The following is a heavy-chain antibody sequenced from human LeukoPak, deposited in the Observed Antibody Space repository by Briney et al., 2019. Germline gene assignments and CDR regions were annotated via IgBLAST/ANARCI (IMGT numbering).Heavy chain of an antibody. CDR2: ISSSSSYI. D-gene: IGHD3-16*02. Sequence: GGSLRLSCAASGFTFSSYTMNWVRQAPGKGLEWVSSISSSSSYIYYADSMKGRFTISRDNAKSSLYLQMNSLRAEDTAVYYCARDRNYDYVWGSYRPDYFDYWGQGTLVTVSS. CDR3: ARDRNYDYVWGSYRPDYFDY. J-gene: IGHJ4*02. CDR1: GFTFSSYT. V-gene: IGHV3-21*01.